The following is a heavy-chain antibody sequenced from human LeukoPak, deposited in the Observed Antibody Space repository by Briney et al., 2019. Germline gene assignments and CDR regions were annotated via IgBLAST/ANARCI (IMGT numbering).Heavy chain of an antibody. D-gene: IGHD2/OR15-2a*01. V-gene: IGHV3-7*03. Sequence: GGSLRLSCEASGFTFSSYWMSWVRQAPGKGLEWVANIKQDGSEKYYVDSVKGRFTISRDNAKNSLYLQMNSLRAEDTAVYYCARAQYDYGDYWGQGTLVTVSS. CDR2: IKQDGSEK. CDR1: GFTFSSYW. J-gene: IGHJ4*02. CDR3: ARAQYDYGDY.